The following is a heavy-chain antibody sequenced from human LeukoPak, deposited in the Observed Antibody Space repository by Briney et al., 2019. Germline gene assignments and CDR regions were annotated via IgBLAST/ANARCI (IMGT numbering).Heavy chain of an antibody. Sequence: SETLSLTCTVSGYSISTGYYWGWVRQPPGRGLEWIGSIYHSGSTNYNPSLRSRVTLSVDTSTNQFSLKLSSVTAADTAVYYCARDVVAAPGTWDYWGQGTLVTVSS. J-gene: IGHJ4*02. CDR2: IYHSGST. D-gene: IGHD6-13*01. V-gene: IGHV4-38-2*02. CDR3: ARDVVAAPGTWDY. CDR1: GYSISTGYY.